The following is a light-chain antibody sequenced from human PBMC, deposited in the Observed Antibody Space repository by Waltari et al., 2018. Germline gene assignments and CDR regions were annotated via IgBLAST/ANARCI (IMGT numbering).Light chain of an antibody. CDR1: GSDVGGYDY. CDR3: SSYTSSGVV. J-gene: IGLJ2*01. CDR2: DVY. Sequence: QSALTQPASVSGSPGQAIIISCTGTGSDVGGYDYVSWYQQYPGKAPRLIIYDVYNLPSGVSNRVSCSKSDNTASLTISGLQAEDESVYYCSSYTSSGVVFGGGTKLTVL. V-gene: IGLV2-14*01.